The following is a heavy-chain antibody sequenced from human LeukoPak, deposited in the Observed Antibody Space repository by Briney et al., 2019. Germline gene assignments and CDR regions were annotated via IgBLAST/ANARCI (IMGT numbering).Heavy chain of an antibody. CDR1: GFTFSSYA. D-gene: IGHD2-15*01. J-gene: IGHJ6*03. V-gene: IGHV3-23*01. CDR2: ISGSGGST. CDR3: TKEYCSGGSCFYYYYMDV. Sequence: GGSLRLSCAASGFTFSSYAMSWVRQAPGKGLEWVSAISGSGGSTYYADSVKGRFTISRDNSKDTLYLQMNSLRAEDTAIYYCTKEYCSGGSCFYYYYMDVWGKGTTVTVSS.